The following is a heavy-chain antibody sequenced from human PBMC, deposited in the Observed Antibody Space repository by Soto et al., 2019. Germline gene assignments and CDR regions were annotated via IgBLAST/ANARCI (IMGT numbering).Heavy chain of an antibody. V-gene: IGHV1-69*01. D-gene: IGHD6-13*01. J-gene: IGHJ4*02. CDR3: ASGASRWYPYFFDS. Sequence: QAQVVQSGAEVRKPGSSVKLSCKASEGTFNSYAIAWVRQAPGQGLEWMGGILPYYNTLNYAQKFQDRVTTPADDSTNTVYMELSSLRSDDTAVYFCASGASRWYPYFFDSWPREPWSPSPQ. CDR1: EGTFNSYA. CDR2: ILPYYNTL.